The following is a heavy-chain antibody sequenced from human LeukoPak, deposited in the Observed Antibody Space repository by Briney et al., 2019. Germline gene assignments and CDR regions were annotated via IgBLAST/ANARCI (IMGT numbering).Heavy chain of an antibody. V-gene: IGHV3-30-3*01. CDR3: ARGVEQLGYYYYYGMDV. CDR2: ISYDGSNK. D-gene: IGHD6-6*01. Sequence: GGSLTLSRAASGFTFSSYAMHWARQAPGKGLEWVAVISYDGSNKYYADSVKGRFTISRDNSKNTLYLQMNSLRAEDTAVYYCARGVEQLGYYYYYGMDVWGQGTTVTVSS. CDR1: GFTFSSYA. J-gene: IGHJ6*02.